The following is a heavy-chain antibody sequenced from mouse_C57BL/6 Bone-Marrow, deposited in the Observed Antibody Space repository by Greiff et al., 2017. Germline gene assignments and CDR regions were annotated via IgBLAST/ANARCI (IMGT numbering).Heavy chain of an antibody. Sequence: QVQLQQPGAELVMPGASVKLSCKASGYTFTSYWMHWVKQRPGQGLEWIGELDPSDSYTNYNQKFKGKFTLTVDNSSSTAYRQLSKLTSEDTAVYYCARGYYYGSSSNWDFDVWGTGTTVTVSS. CDR2: LDPSDSYT. CDR3: ARGYYYGSSSNWDFDV. V-gene: IGHV1-69*01. J-gene: IGHJ1*03. CDR1: GYTFTSYW. D-gene: IGHD1-1*01.